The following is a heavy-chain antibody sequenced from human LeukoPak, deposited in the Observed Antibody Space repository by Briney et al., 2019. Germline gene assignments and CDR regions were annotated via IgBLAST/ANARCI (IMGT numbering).Heavy chain of an antibody. Sequence: PGGSLRLSCAASGFTFSSYSMNWVRQAPGKGLEWVSSISSSSSYIYYADSVKGRFTISRDNAKNSLYLQMNSLRAEDTAVYYCAKREGPNNGPIDSWGQGTLVTVSS. V-gene: IGHV3-21*01. CDR2: ISSSSSYI. D-gene: IGHD5-24*01. CDR1: GFTFSSYS. CDR3: AKREGPNNGPIDS. J-gene: IGHJ4*02.